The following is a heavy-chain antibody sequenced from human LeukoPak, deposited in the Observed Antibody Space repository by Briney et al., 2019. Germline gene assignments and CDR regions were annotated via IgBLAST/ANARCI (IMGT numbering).Heavy chain of an antibody. Sequence: SETLSLTCTVSGGSISSYYWSWIRQPPGKGLEWIGYIYYSGSTNYSPSLKSRVTISVDTSKNQFSLKLSSVTAADTAVYYCARVRLFDYGDYRFDYWGQGTLVTVSS. CDR2: IYYSGST. CDR3: ARVRLFDYGDYRFDY. CDR1: GGSISSYY. J-gene: IGHJ4*02. V-gene: IGHV4-59*01. D-gene: IGHD4-17*01.